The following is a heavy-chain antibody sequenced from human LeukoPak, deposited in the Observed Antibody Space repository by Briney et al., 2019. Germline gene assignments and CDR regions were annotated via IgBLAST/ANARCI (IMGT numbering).Heavy chain of an antibody. Sequence: SETLSLTCAVYGGSFSGYYWSWIRQPPGKGLEWIGSIYYSGSTYYNPSLKSRVTISVDTSKNQFSLKLSSVTAADTAVCYCASTPADWYYFVYLGQGALVTVSS. J-gene: IGHJ4*02. CDR2: IYYSGST. CDR1: GGSFSGYY. CDR3: ASTPADWYYFVY. D-gene: IGHD3-9*01. V-gene: IGHV4-34*01.